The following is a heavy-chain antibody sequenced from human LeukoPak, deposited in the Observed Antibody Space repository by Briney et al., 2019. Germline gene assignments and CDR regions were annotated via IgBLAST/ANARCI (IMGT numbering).Heavy chain of an antibody. V-gene: IGHV3-30-3*01. CDR2: ISYDGSNK. D-gene: IGHD6-19*01. CDR3: ARAPAWAVAGYFDY. CDR1: GFTFSSYA. Sequence: PGRSLRLSCAAFGFTFSSYAMHWVRQAPGKGLEWVAVISYDGSNKYYADSVKGRFTISRDNSKNTLYLQMNSLRAEDTAVYYCARAPAWAVAGYFDYWGQGTLVTVSS. J-gene: IGHJ4*02.